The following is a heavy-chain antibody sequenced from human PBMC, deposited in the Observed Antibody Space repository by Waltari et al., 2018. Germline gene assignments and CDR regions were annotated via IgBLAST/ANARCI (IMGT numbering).Heavy chain of an antibody. J-gene: IGHJ5*02. CDR1: GDSVSNTYW. Sequence: QLQLQESGPGLVEPSGTLSLSCAVSGDSVSNTYWWSWVRQSPQKGLEWIGQVHGSGRSNYSPSLASRVAVSLDTSKNAFSLKATSATAADTAVYYCARDRGRGLYLDTWGPGTLVTVSP. CDR2: VHGSGRS. V-gene: IGHV4-4*02. D-gene: IGHD2-15*01. CDR3: ARDRGRGLYLDT.